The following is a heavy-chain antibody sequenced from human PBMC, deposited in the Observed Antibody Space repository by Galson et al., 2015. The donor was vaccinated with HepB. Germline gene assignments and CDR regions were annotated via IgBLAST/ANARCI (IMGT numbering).Heavy chain of an antibody. J-gene: IGHJ3*01. D-gene: IGHD3-10*01. V-gene: IGHV3-48*04. CDR1: GFTFSSHS. CDR2: ISYSSETI. Sequence: SLRLSCAASGFTFSSHSMSWVRQAPGKGLEWVAYISYSSETISYADSVKGRFTLSRDNAKNSLFLQMNSLRVEDSALFYCARGRSQRITSSGVIPDAFDFWGQGTMVTVSS. CDR3: ARGRSQRITSSGVIPDAFDF.